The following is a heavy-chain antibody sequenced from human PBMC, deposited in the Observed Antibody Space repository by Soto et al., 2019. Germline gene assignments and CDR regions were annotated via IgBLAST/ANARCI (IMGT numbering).Heavy chain of an antibody. D-gene: IGHD3-22*01. CDR2: IYSGGST. CDR1: GFTVSSNY. V-gene: IGHV3-66*01. CDR3: ARMVDSSGYSGWFDP. J-gene: IGHJ5*02. Sequence: EVQLVESGGGLVQPGGSLRLSCAASGFTVSSNYMSWVRQAPGKGLEWGSVIYSGGSTYYADSVKGSFTISRDKSKNTLYLQRNSLRAEDTAVYYCARMVDSSGYSGWFDPLGQGTLVTVSS.